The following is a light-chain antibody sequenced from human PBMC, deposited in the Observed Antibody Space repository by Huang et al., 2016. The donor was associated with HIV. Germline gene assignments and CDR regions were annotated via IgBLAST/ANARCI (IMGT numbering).Light chain of an antibody. J-gene: IGKJ4*01. V-gene: IGKV3-11*01. CDR3: QQRSNRPLT. CDR1: QSVNTF. Sequence: EIVLTQSPATLSLSPGERATLSCRASQSVNTFVAWYQQKPGQAPRLLIYDAANRATGIPARCSGSGSGTDFTLTISSLEPEDFAVYYCQQRSNRPLTFGGGTKVEIK. CDR2: DAA.